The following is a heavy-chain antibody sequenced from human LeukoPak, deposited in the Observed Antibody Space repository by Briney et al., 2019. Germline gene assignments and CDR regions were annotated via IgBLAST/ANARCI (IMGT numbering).Heavy chain of an antibody. J-gene: IGHJ5*02. CDR1: GGSTSSSVYY. CDR3: ARRARYVLGENWFDA. V-gene: IGHV4-39*02. CDR2: VYYSGST. D-gene: IGHD3-16*01. Sequence: PSETLSLTCTVSGGSTSSSVYYWGWVRQPPGKGLEWIGSVYYSGSTYYNPSLKSRVTISLDMSQNHFSLRLTTVTAADTAVYYCARRARYVLGENWFDAWGQGTMVTVSS.